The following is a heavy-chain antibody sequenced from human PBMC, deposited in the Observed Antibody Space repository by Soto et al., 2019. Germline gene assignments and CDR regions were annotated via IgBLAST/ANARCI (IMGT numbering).Heavy chain of an antibody. CDR2: VSASART. J-gene: IGHJ2*01. D-gene: IGHD2-21*02. CDR1: GDSISNFY. V-gene: IGHV4-4*07. CDR3: ARGMGRDLDL. Sequence: QVQLQESGPGLVKPSETLSLTCTVSGDSISNFYWSWIRQPAGQGLESIGRVSASARTNYNPSLQSRVTMSLDTSKNQFSLRLTSVSASDTAVYCCARGMGRDLDLWGRGTLVIVSS.